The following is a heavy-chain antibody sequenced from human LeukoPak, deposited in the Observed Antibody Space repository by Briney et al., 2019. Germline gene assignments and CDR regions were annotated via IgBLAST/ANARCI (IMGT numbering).Heavy chain of an antibody. CDR3: ARSGSSWLFDY. D-gene: IGHD6-13*01. CDR2: IYYRGST. Sequence: SETLSLTCTVSGGSISSSSYYWGWIRQPPGKGLEWIGSIYYRGSTYYNPSLKSRVTISVDTSKNQFSLKLSSVTAADTAVYYCARSGSSWLFDYWGQGTLVTVSS. V-gene: IGHV4-39*01. J-gene: IGHJ4*02. CDR1: GGSISSSSYY.